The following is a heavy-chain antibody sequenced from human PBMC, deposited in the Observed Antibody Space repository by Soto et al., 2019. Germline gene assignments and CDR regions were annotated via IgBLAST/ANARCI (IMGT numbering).Heavy chain of an antibody. CDR2: IYSKAGKK. J-gene: IGHJ4*02. D-gene: IGHD2-15*01. Sequence: QVHLLQSGAEVQKPGASVKVSCKTSGYTFIDFGIAWVRQAPGLGLEWLGWIYSKAGKKNFAPKFQNRVTMTTYTSPSTAFMELDSLTFADSAVSSRARDIAFDIDYWGQGTLVTVS. CDR1: GYTFIDFG. V-gene: IGHV1-18*01. CDR3: ARDIAFDIDY.